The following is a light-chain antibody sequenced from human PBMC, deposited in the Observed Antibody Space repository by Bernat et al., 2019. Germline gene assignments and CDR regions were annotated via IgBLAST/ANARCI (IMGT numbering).Light chain of an antibody. CDR1: QSVASY. CDR2: DAS. CDR3: QQRIKWPLT. Sequence: EIVLTQSPATLSLSPGERATLSCRASQSVASYLAWYQQKPGQAPRLLIYDASNRATGIPVRFSGSGSATDITLTISSLEPEDFAVYYCQQRIKWPLTFGGGTKVEIK. V-gene: IGKV3-11*01. J-gene: IGKJ4*01.